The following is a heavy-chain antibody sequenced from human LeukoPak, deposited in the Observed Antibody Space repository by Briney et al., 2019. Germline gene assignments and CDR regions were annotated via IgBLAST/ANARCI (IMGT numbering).Heavy chain of an antibody. J-gene: IGHJ5*02. CDR1: GGSITTSY. CDR3: ARGRYPAGDNWFDP. D-gene: IGHD3-9*01. Sequence: SETLSLTCTVSGGSITTSYWSLVRQSPGKGLEWIGYIHYTGSTNYNPSLKSRVTMLIDTSKNQFSLKLSSVTAADTAVYYCARGRYPAGDNWFDPWGQGTLVTVTS. CDR2: IHYTGST. V-gene: IGHV4-59*01.